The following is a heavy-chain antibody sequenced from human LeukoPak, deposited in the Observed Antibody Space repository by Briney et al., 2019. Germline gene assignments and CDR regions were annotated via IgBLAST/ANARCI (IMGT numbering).Heavy chain of an antibody. Sequence: ASVKVSCKASGYTFADYFIHWVRQAPGQGLEWMGRINPNTGGAEYAPKFQGWVTMTRDTSISTAYVEVNRLISDDTAVYYCARDLTSTSHWEFDHWGQGTLVIVSS. V-gene: IGHV1-2*04. CDR1: GYTFADYF. CDR3: ARDLTSTSHWEFDH. CDR2: INPNTGGA. D-gene: IGHD1-26*01. J-gene: IGHJ4*02.